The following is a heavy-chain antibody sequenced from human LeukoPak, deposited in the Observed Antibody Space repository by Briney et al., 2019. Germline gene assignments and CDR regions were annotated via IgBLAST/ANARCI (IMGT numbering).Heavy chain of an antibody. D-gene: IGHD2-2*01. CDR3: AKDNAYCSSLNCYFEY. J-gene: IGHJ4*02. CDR1: GFSFTMYG. V-gene: IGHV3-30*18. Sequence: GRPLRLSCAASGFSFTMYGIHWVRQAPGKGLEWVAVISTDGNNEYYANSVKGRFTISRDNSKNTVYLQMTNLRADDTAVYYCAKDNAYCSSLNCYFEYWGQGTLVTVSS. CDR2: ISTDGNNE.